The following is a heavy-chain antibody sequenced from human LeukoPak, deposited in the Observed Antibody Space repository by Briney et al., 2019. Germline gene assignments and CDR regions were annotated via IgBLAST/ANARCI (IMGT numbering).Heavy chain of an antibody. Sequence: SSETLSLTCTVSGGSVNSGSHYWCWIRQPPGKGLEWIGYIYYSGSTYYNPSLKSRVTISVDTSKNQFSLKLSSVTAADTAVYYCAREYGDDNWFDPWGQGTLVTVSS. CDR1: GGSVNSGSHY. CDR3: AREYGDDNWFDP. V-gene: IGHV4-61*01. D-gene: IGHD2-21*02. J-gene: IGHJ5*02. CDR2: IYYSGST.